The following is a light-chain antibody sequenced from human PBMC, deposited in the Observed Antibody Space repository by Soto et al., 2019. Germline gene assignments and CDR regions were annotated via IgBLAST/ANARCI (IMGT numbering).Light chain of an antibody. Sequence: EIVMTQSPDTLYVSREERATLSCRASQSVSSKLAWYQQKPGQAPRLLIYDASTRAAGIPARFSGSGSGTEFTLTISSLQSEDFEFYYCQQYDSWPLTLGGGAKVEIK. J-gene: IGKJ4*01. CDR3: QQYDSWPLT. V-gene: IGKV3-15*01. CDR1: QSVSSK. CDR2: DAS.